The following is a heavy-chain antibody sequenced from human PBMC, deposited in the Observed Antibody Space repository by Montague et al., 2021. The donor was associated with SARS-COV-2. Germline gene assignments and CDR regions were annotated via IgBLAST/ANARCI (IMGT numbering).Heavy chain of an antibody. D-gene: IGHD3-10*01. V-gene: IGHV3-30-3*01. J-gene: IGHJ6*02. Sequence: SRSLSLSASGFPFSSYAMHWVRQAPGKGLEWVAVISYDGSNKYYADSVKGRFTISRDNSKNTLYLQMNSLRAEDTAVYYCAGGGSEGLYYYYYGMDVWGQGTTVTVSS. CDR3: AGGGSEGLYYYYYGMDV. CDR2: ISYDGSNK. CDR1: GFPFSSYA.